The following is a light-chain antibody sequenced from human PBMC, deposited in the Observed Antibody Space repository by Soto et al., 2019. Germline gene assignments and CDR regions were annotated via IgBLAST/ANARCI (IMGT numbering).Light chain of an antibody. CDR1: SSDIGDYKY. J-gene: IGLJ2*01. CDR2: DVS. CDR3: SSYTSTNFVI. V-gene: IGLV2-14*01. Sequence: QSALTQPASVSGSPGQSITISCTGSSSDIGDYKYVSWYKQHPGKAHKLMIYDVSNRPSGVSNRFSGSKSGNTASLTISGLQAEDEADYYCSSYTSTNFVIFGGGTKVTVL.